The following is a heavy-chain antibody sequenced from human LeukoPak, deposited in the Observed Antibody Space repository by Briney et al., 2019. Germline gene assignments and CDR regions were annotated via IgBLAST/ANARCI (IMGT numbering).Heavy chain of an antibody. V-gene: IGHV3-74*01. Sequence: GGSLILSCEASAFAFSSYYMHWVRQAPGEGLVWVSYVNPDGSNTNYADSVKGRFTISRDNAKNTLYLQMNSLRAEDTAMYYCARDDSGPQAFDLWGQGTMVTVSS. D-gene: IGHD6-25*01. CDR3: ARDDSGPQAFDL. CDR1: AFAFSSYY. CDR2: VNPDGSNT. J-gene: IGHJ3*01.